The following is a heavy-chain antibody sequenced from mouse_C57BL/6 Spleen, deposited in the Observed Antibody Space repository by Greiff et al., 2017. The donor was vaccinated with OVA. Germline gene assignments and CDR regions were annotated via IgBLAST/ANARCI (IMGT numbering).Heavy chain of an antibody. V-gene: IGHV1-69*01. CDR2: IDPSDSYT. J-gene: IGHJ1*03. CDR1: GYTFTSYW. CDR3: ARGTTVAWYFDV. D-gene: IGHD1-1*01. Sequence: QVQLQQPGAELVMPGASVKLSCKASGYTFTSYWMHWVKQRPGQGLEWIGEIDPSDSYTNYNQKFKGKSTLTVDKSSSTAYMQLSSLTSEDSAVYYCARGTTVAWYFDVWGTGTTVTVSS.